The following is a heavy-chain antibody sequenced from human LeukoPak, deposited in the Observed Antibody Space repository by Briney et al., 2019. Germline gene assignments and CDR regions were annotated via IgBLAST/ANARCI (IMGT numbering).Heavy chain of an antibody. V-gene: IGHV1-69*13. CDR2: IIPIFGTA. J-gene: IGHJ4*02. Sequence: SVKVSCKASGYTFTGYYMHWVRQAPGQGLEWMGGIIPIFGTANYAQKFQGRVTITADESTSTAYMELSSLRSEDTAVYYCARDGSYGSRLFDYWGQGTLVTVSS. CDR3: ARDGSYGSRLFDY. CDR1: GYTFTGYY. D-gene: IGHD3-10*01.